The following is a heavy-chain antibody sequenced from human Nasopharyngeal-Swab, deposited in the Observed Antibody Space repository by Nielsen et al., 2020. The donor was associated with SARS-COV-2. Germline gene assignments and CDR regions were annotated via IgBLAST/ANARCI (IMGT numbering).Heavy chain of an antibody. Sequence: GGSLRLSCVASGFTLADYYMDWVRQAPGKGLEWLGHSRVKANSYTAEYAASVTGRFTFSREESKNVLYLQMNSLKTEETAVYYCARVGIYNNDWCGSYDSWGQGTLVTVSS. CDR3: ARVGIYNNDWCGSYDS. V-gene: IGHV3-72*01. CDR1: GFTLADYY. J-gene: IGHJ4*02. D-gene: IGHD3-9*01. CDR2: SRVKANSYTA.